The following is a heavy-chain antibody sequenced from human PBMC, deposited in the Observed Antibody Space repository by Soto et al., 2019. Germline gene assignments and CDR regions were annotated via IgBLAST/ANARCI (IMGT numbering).Heavy chain of an antibody. CDR1: GFTFSSYG. J-gene: IGHJ4*02. D-gene: IGHD2-2*03. Sequence: GGSLRLSCAASGFTFSSYGMHWVRQAPGKGLEWVAVISYDGSNKYYADSVKGRFTISRDNSKNTLYLQMNSLRAEDTAVYYCAKEKPGPGRPGYCSSTSCYERTYFDYWGQGTLVTVSS. CDR3: AKEKPGPGRPGYCSSTSCYERTYFDY. V-gene: IGHV3-30*18. CDR2: ISYDGSNK.